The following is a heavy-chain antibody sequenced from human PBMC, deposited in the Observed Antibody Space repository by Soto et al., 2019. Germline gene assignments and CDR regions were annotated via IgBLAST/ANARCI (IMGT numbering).Heavy chain of an antibody. D-gene: IGHD2-8*01. V-gene: IGHV3-21*01. CDR2: ISSSSSYI. CDR1: GFTFSSYT. CDR3: ASQDCTNGVCPFHY. Sequence: MAGGSLRLSCAASGFTFSSYTMNWVRQAPGKGLEWVSSISSSSSYIYYADSVKGRFTISRDNAKNSLSLQMNSLRAEDTAVYYCASQDCTNGVCPFHYWGQGTLVTVSS. J-gene: IGHJ4*02.